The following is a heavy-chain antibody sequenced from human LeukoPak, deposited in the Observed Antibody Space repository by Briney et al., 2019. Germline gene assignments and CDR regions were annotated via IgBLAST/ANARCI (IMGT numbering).Heavy chain of an antibody. Sequence: GGSLRLSCAASGFTFSSFGMHGVGQAQGKGLEGVAVIWYDGSNKYYADSVKGRFTISRDNSKNTLYLQMNSLRAEDTAVYCCARDRYGSGSYYYSWGQGTLVTVSS. V-gene: IGHV3-33*01. CDR2: IWYDGSNK. J-gene: IGHJ5*02. CDR1: GFTFSSFG. D-gene: IGHD3-10*01. CDR3: ARDRYGSGSYYYS.